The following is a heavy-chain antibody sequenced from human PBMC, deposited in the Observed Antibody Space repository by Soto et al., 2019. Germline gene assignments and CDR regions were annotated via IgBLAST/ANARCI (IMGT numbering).Heavy chain of an antibody. D-gene: IGHD6-19*01. J-gene: IGHJ5*02. CDR3: TSGAVA. Sequence: GESLKISCAASGFTFSSYSMNWVRQAPGKGLEWVSYISTSTTTIHYADSVKGRFTISRDNAKNSLYLQMNSLRVEDTAVYYCTSGAVAWGQGTLVTVSS. CDR1: GFTFSSYS. CDR2: ISTSTTTI. V-gene: IGHV3-48*01.